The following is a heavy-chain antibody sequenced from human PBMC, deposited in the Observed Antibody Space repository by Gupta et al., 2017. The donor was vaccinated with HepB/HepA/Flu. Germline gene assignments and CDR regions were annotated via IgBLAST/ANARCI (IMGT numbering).Heavy chain of an antibody. Sequence: NEAWMNWVRQAPGKGLAWVGRTRSETDGGAIEYAAPVKGRITISRDDSKNTVYLQMSSLKSEDTAVYDGTTDPQWGQWGQGTLVSVS. J-gene: IGHJ4*02. CDR3: TTDPQWGQ. D-gene: IGHD2-8*01. CDR2: TRSETDGGAI. CDR1: NEAW. V-gene: IGHV3-15*01.